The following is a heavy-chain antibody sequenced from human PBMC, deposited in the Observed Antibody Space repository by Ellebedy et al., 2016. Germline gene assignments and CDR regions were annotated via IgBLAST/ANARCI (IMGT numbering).Heavy chain of an antibody. CDR1: GFSFSNFG. CDR2: ISYDGRDQ. CDR3: ATDTPGVEDFDY. D-gene: IGHD2-15*01. V-gene: IGHV3-30*03. J-gene: IGHJ4*02. Sequence: GGSLRLSXAASGFSFSNFGMHWVRQAPGKGLEWVAVISYDGRDQYYADSVKGRFTISRDNAKNSLYLQMNSLRAEDTAVYYCATDTPGVEDFDYWGQGTLVTVSS.